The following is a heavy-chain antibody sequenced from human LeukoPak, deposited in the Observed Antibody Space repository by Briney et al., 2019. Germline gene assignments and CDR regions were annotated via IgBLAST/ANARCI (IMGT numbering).Heavy chain of an antibody. V-gene: IGHV4-34*01. J-gene: IGHJ5*02. CDR1: GGSFSGYY. D-gene: IGHD6-13*01. Sequence: SETLSLTCAVYGGSFSGYYWSWIRQPPGKGLEWIGEINHSGSTNYNPSLKSRVTISVDTSKNQFSLKLSSVTAADTAVYYCARAGYSSNSVSNCFDPWGQGTLVTVSS. CDR2: INHSGST. CDR3: ARAGYSSNSVSNCFDP.